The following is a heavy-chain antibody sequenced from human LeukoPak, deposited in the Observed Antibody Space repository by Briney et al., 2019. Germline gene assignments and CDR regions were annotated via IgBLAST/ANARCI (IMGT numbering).Heavy chain of an antibody. Sequence: SETLSLTCSVSGGSIISSNYYWGWIRQPPGKGLEWIGSIYQSGSGSSYYNPSLKSRVIISGDTSNNHFSLRLRSVTAADTAVYYCASTLRFLPYRRFDYWGQGTLGTVPS. CDR3: ASTLRFLPYRRFDY. D-gene: IGHD3-3*01. V-gene: IGHV4-39*01. J-gene: IGHJ4*02. CDR2: IYQSGSGSS. CDR1: GGSIISSNYY.